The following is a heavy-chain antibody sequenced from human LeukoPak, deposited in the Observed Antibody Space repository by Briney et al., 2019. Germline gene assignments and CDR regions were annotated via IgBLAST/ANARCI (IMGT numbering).Heavy chain of an antibody. CDR1: GFTFSSYE. V-gene: IGHV3-48*03. CDR2: ISDSGTTI. CDR3: VRDHSGWSLDP. Sequence: GGSLRLSCAASGFTFSSYEMNWVRQAPGKGLEWVSYISDSGTTINYADSVKGRFTISRDNAKKSLYLQMNSLRAEDTAVYYCVRDHSGWSLDPWGQGTLVTVSS. J-gene: IGHJ5*02. D-gene: IGHD6-19*01.